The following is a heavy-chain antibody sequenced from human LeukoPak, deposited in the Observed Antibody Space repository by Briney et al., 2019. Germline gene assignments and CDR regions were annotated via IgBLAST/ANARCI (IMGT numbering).Heavy chain of an antibody. CDR3: AREVENSYCGGDCYFSL. CDR2: ISSSSSYI. D-gene: IGHD2-21*01. CDR1: GFTFSSFV. J-gene: IGHJ4*02. Sequence: GGSLRLSCAASGFTFSSFVMNWVRQAPGKGLEWVSSISSSSSYIYYADSVKGRFTISRDNAKNSLYLQMNSLRAEDTAVYYCAREVENSYCGGDCYFSLWGQGTLVTVSS. V-gene: IGHV3-21*01.